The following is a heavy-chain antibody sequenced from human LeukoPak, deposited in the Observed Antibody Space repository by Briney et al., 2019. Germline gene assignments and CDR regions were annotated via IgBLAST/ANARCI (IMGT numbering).Heavy chain of an antibody. CDR2: INHSGTT. CDR3: ERGEGGAPIF. V-gene: IGHV4-34*01. J-gene: IGHJ4*02. Sequence: PSETLSLTCAVYGGSIGGYYWSWIRQPPGKGLEWIGEINHSGTTSYNPSLKSRVTMSVDTSKNQFSLKLSSMTAADTAAYYCERGEGGAPIFWGQGTLVTVSS. D-gene: IGHD1-26*01. CDR1: GGSIGGYY.